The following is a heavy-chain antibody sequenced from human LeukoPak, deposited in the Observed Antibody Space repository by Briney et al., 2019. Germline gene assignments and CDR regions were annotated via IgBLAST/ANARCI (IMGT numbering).Heavy chain of an antibody. V-gene: IGHV3-11*01. CDR2: ISDNGRTK. CDR3: AAVHFGYFTF. CDR1: GLTFSDFH. Sequence: GGSLRLSCAASGLTFSDFHMSWIRQAPGKGLEWVSHISDNGRTKYYANSVQGRFTVSRDNAKNSLYLQMNSLRADDTAVYYCAAVHFGYFTFWGQGTLVPVSS. D-gene: IGHD3-3*01. J-gene: IGHJ4*02.